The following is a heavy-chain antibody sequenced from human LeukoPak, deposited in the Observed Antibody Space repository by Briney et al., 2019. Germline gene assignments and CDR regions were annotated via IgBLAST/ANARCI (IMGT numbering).Heavy chain of an antibody. D-gene: IGHD3-10*01. CDR2: IRSDGRNE. V-gene: IGHV3-30*02. CDR3: ARGRITMVRGPDVINYYFDY. CDR1: GFTSNKNG. J-gene: IGHJ4*02. Sequence: PGGSLRLSCAASGFTSNKNGMQWVRQAPGEGLGWVACIRSDGRNEYYTEAVKGRFTICRDNFKNTLYLQMNSLRPEDTAVYYCARGRITMVRGPDVINYYFDYWGQGTLVTVSS.